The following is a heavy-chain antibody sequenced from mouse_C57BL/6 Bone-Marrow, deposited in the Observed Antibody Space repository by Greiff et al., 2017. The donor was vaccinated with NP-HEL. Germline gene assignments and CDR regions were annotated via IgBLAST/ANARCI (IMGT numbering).Heavy chain of an antibody. J-gene: IGHJ1*03. Sequence: DVMLVESGGGLVKPGGSLKLSCAASGFTFSSYAMSWVRQTPEKRLEWVATISDGGSYTYYPDNVKGRFTISRDNAKNNLYLQMSHLKSEDTAMYYCARVGIWYFDVWGTGTTVTVSS. CDR1: GFTFSSYA. CDR2: ISDGGSYT. CDR3: ARVGIWYFDV. V-gene: IGHV5-4*03.